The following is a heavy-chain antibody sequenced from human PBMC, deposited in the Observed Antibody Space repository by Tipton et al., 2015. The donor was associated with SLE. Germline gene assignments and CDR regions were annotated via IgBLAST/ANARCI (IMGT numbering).Heavy chain of an antibody. J-gene: IGHJ3*02. CDR3: AREKVLLRGDAFDI. CDR2: IYYPGST. V-gene: IGHV4-59*08. Sequence: TLSLTCTVSGGSISSYYWSWIRQPPGKGLEWIGYIYYPGSTNFNPSLKSRVTMSVDTSKNQLSLKLSSVTAADTAVYYCAREKVLLRGDAFDIWGQGTMVTVSS. CDR1: GGSISSYY. D-gene: IGHD2-15*01.